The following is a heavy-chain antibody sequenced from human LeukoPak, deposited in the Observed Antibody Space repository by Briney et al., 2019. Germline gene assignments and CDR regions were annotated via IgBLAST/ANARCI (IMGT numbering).Heavy chain of an antibody. CDR2: LFGIIVSI. D-gene: IGHD2-15*01. V-gene: IGHV3-9*01. Sequence: PGRSLRLSCAAPGFTFDEYAMHRVRQTPGRGVWRGSHLFGIIVSIGYADSVKGRFTISRDNAKNSLYLQINSLRAEDTALYYCAKDIGMGYCSGGSCYYGGVDYWGQGTLVTVSS. CDR3: AKDIGMGYCSGGSCYYGGVDY. CDR1: GFTFDEYA. J-gene: IGHJ4*02.